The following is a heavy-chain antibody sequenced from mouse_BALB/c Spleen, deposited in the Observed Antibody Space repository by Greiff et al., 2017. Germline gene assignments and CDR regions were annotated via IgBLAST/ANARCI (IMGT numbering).Heavy chain of an antibody. V-gene: IGHV5-17*02. J-gene: IGHJ3*01. CDR2: ISSGSSTI. D-gene: IGHD2-3*01. CDR3: ARDDGYYASY. CDR1: GFTFSSFG. Sequence: EVKLVESGGGLVQPGGSRKLSCAASGFTFSSFGMHWVRQAPEKGLEWVAYISSGSSTIYYADTVKGRFTISRDNPKNTLFLQMTSLRSEDTAMYYCARDDGYYASYWGQGTLVTVSA.